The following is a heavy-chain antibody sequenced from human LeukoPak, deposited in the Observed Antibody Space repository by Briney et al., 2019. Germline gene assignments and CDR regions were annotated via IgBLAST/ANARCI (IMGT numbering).Heavy chain of an antibody. V-gene: IGHV7-4-1*02. CDR2: INTNTANP. CDR3: ARDGVRIPPPPYYYYMDV. D-gene: IGHD2-8*01. Sequence: GASVQVSCKASGNTFTGYYIHWVRHAPGQGLEWMGWINTNTANPTYAQGFTGRFVFSSATSVSTAYLQISSLTAEDTAVYYLARDGVRIPPPPYYYYMDVWGKGTTVTVSS. J-gene: IGHJ6*03. CDR1: GNTFTGYY.